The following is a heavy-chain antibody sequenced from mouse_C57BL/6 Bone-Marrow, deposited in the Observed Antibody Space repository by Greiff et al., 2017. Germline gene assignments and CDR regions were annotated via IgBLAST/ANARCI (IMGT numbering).Heavy chain of an antibody. Sequence: QVQLKQSGPELVKPGASVKISCKASGYAFSSSWMNWVKQRPGKGLEWIGRIYPGDGDTNYNGKFKGKATLTADKSSSTAYMQLSSLTSEDSAVYLCARSYYYGSSSYYRGQGTTLTGSS. D-gene: IGHD1-1*01. CDR2: IYPGDGDT. CDR3: ARSYYYGSSSYY. V-gene: IGHV1-82*01. CDR1: GYAFSSSW. J-gene: IGHJ2*01.